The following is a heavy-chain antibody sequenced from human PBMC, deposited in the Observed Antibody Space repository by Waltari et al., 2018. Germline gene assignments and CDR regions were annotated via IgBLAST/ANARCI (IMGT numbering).Heavy chain of an antibody. Sequence: QVQLQESGPGLVKPSETLSLTCTVSGGSISSHYWSWIRQPPGQGLGWIGYIYYSGSTNYNPSLKSRVTISVDTSKNQFSLKLSSVTAADTAVYYCARDGQLLLYDSSGYLLRYWYFDLWGRGTLVTVSS. J-gene: IGHJ2*01. V-gene: IGHV4-59*11. CDR3: ARDGQLLLYDSSGYLLRYWYFDL. D-gene: IGHD3-22*01. CDR2: IYYSGST. CDR1: GGSISSHY.